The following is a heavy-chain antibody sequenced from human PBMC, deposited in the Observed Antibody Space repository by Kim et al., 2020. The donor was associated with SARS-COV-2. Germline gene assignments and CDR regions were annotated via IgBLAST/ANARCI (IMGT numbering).Heavy chain of an antibody. D-gene: IGHD3-22*01. CDR1: GFSFSDYT. CDR2: ISTRSSSI. CDR3: TRIHFYDDAFDV. V-gene: IGHV3-48*01. Sequence: GGSLRLSCAVSGFSFSDYTFNWVRQAPGKGLEWISYISTRSSSIYYADSVKGRFTISRDNAKNLLFLQMNNLRAEDTAMYYCTRIHFYDDAFDVWGQGRGVSVS. J-gene: IGHJ3*01.